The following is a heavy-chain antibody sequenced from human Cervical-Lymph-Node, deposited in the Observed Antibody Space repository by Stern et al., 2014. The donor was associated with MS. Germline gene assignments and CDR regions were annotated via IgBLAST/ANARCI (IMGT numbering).Heavy chain of an antibody. CDR1: GFTFDDYG. V-gene: IGHV3-20*04. CDR3: ARRAAAVTYWYFDL. J-gene: IGHJ2*01. D-gene: IGHD6-13*01. Sequence: EVQLVQSGGDVVRPGGSLRLSCVASGFTFDDYGMGWVRQAPGKGLEWVSGVNGNGCTTVYTDSMKGRFSVSRDNAKNSLYLQMHSLRAEDTAFYYCARRAAAVTYWYFDLWGRGTLVTVSS. CDR2: VNGNGCTT.